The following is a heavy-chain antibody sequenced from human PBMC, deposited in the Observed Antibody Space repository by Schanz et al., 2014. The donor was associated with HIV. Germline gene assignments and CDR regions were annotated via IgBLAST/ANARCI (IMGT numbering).Heavy chain of an antibody. D-gene: IGHD4-17*01. J-gene: IGHJ4*02. V-gene: IGHV3-23*01. CDR3: AKAVTVLNYFDY. CDR1: GFTFSTYA. CDR2: ISASAGST. Sequence: EVQLLESGGGLVQPGGSLRLSCAASGFTFSTYAISWVRQAPGKGLEWVSAISASAGSTYYADSVKGRFTISRDNSKNTLYVQMNSLRAEDTAVYYCAKAVTVLNYFDYWGQGTLVTVSS.